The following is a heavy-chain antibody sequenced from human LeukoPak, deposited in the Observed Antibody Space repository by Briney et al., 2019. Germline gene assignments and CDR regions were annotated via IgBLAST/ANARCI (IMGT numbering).Heavy chain of an antibody. D-gene: IGHD3-22*01. CDR1: GYTFTNHD. V-gene: IGHV1-18*01. CDR3: ARDVYYYDSSPYYYFDF. CDR2: ISAYNGNT. Sequence: ASVKVSCKASGYTFTNHDISWVRQAPGQGLEWMGWISAYNGNTNYAQKLQGRVTMTTDTTTSTAYMDLRSLRSDDTAVYYCARDVYYYDSSPYYYFDFWGQGTLVAVSS. J-gene: IGHJ4*02.